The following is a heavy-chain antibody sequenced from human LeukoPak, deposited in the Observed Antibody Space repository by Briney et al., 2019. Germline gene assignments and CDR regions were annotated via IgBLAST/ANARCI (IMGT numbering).Heavy chain of an antibody. Sequence: PGGSLRLSCAASGFTFSSYAMHWVRQAPGKGLEWVAVISYDGSNKYYADSMNGRFTISRDNSKNALYLQMNSLRAEDTAVYYCASDYVAVGTPGGYFQHWGQGTLVTVSS. CDR3: ASDYVAVGTPGGYFQH. D-gene: IGHD4-23*01. CDR1: GFTFSSYA. CDR2: ISYDGSNK. J-gene: IGHJ1*01. V-gene: IGHV3-30-3*01.